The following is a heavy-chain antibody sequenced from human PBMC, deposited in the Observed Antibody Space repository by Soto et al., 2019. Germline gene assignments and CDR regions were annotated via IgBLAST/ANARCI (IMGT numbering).Heavy chain of an antibody. V-gene: IGHV3-30-3*01. J-gene: IGHJ6*02. CDR2: ISYDGSNK. CDR3: ARANNWNYGEDYYYGMDV. D-gene: IGHD1-7*01. CDR1: GFTFSSYA. Sequence: QVQLVESGGGLVKPGRSLRLSCAASGFTFSSYAMHWVRQAPGKGLEWVAVISYDGSNKYYADSVKGRVTISRDNSKNTLYLQMNSLRDEDTAVYYCARANNWNYGEDYYYGMDVWGQGTTVTVSS.